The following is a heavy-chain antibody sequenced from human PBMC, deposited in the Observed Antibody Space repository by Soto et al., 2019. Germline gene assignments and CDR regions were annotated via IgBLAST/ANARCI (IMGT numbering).Heavy chain of an antibody. J-gene: IGHJ3*02. D-gene: IGHD2-2*01. CDR2: INPNSGGT. CDR1: GYTFTGYY. V-gene: IGHV1-2*04. CDR3: AILGKDIVVVPAAMGDAFDI. Sequence: QVRLVQSGAEVKKPGASVKVSCKASGYTFTGYYMHWVRQAPGQGLEWMGWINPNSGGTNYAQKFQGWVTMTRDTSISTAYVELSRLRSDDTAVYYCAILGKDIVVVPAAMGDAFDIWGQGTMVTVSS.